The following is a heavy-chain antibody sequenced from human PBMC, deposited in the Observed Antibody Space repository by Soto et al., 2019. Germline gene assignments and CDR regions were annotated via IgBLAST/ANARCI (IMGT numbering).Heavy chain of an antibody. Sequence: SVKVSCKASGGTFSSYAISWVRQAPGQGLEWMGGIIPIFGTANNGQKFQGRVTITADESTSIAYMELSSLRSEDTAVYYCGIDQGFWSGDSVYGMDVWGQGTTVTVSS. J-gene: IGHJ6*02. D-gene: IGHD3-3*01. CDR2: IIPIFGTA. V-gene: IGHV1-69*13. CDR3: GIDQGFWSGDSVYGMDV. CDR1: GGTFSSYA.